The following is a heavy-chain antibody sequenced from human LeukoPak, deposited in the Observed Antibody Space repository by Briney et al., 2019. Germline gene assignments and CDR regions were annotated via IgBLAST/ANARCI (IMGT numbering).Heavy chain of an antibody. V-gene: IGHV1-46*01. J-gene: IGHJ5*02. Sequence: GASVKVSCKASGYTFTSYYMHWVRQAPGQGLEWMGIINPSGGSTSYAQKFQGRVTMTRDTSTSTVYMELSSLRSEDTAVCYSAFRVSKENWFDPWGQGTLVTVSS. CDR2: INPSGGST. CDR3: AFRVSKENWFDP. D-gene: IGHD5/OR15-5a*01. CDR1: GYTFTSYY.